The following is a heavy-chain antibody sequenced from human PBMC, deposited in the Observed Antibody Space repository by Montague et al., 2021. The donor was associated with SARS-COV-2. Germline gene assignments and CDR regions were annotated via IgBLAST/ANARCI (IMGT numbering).Heavy chain of an antibody. Sequence: TLSLTCTVSGGSISSGGYCWNWIRQYPGKGLEWIGYIYNSGTTSYSPSLRSRATISIDTSKNLFSLKLTSVTAADTAVYYCARTVPYSGYDYSWFDPWGQGTPVTVSS. CDR1: GGSISSGGYC. J-gene: IGHJ5*02. CDR3: ARTVPYSGYDYSWFDP. CDR2: IYNSGTT. V-gene: IGHV4-31*03. D-gene: IGHD5-12*01.